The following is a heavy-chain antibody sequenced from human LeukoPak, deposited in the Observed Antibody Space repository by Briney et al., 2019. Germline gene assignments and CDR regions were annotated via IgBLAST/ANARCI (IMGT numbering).Heavy chain of an antibody. J-gene: IGHJ3*02. Sequence: GGSLRLSCTASGFTFTRYRVNWVRQAPGKGLEWVSSIRSSSSEIHYADSVKGRFTISRDNAKKSLYLQMNSLRAEDTAMYYCTRDRDLDNDAFDIWGQGTRVIVSS. CDR2: IRSSSSEI. D-gene: IGHD3-9*01. CDR3: TRDRDLDNDAFDI. V-gene: IGHV3-21*01. CDR1: GFTFTRYR.